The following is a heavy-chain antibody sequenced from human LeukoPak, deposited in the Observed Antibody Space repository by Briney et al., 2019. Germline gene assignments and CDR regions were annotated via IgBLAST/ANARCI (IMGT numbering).Heavy chain of an antibody. CDR1: GFTFSSYW. V-gene: IGHV3-7*03. CDR2: IKQDGSEK. Sequence: AGGSLRLSCAASGFTFSSYWMSWVRQAPGKGLEWMANIKQDGSEKYYVDSVKGRFTISRDNAKNSLYLQMNSLRAEDTAVYYCARVPDILTGYLDAFDIWGQGTMVTVSS. D-gene: IGHD3-9*01. J-gene: IGHJ3*02. CDR3: ARVPDILTGYLDAFDI.